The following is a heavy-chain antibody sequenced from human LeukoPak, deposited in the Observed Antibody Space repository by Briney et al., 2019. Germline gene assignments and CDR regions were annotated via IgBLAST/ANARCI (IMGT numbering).Heavy chain of an antibody. J-gene: IGHJ4*02. CDR3: ARTYYYGSGSYYNGDY. V-gene: IGHV4-31*03. CDR2: IYYSGST. CDR1: GGSISSGGYY. D-gene: IGHD3-10*01. Sequence: SETLSLTCTVSGGSISSGGYYWSWIRQHPGRGLEWIGYIYYSGSTYYNPSLKSRVTIPVDTSKNQFSLKLSSVTAADTAVYYCARTYYYGSGSYYNGDYWGQGTLVTVSS.